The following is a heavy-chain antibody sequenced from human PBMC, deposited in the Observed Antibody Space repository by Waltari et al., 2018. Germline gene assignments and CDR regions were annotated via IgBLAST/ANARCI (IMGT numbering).Heavy chain of an antibody. J-gene: IGHJ3*02. CDR3: ARRGDWLPLDAFDI. CDR1: GESLSSSDW. V-gene: IGHV4-4*02. D-gene: IGHD2-15*01. Sequence: QVQLQESGPGLVKSSETLSLTCTVPGESLSSSDWWTWVGQSPGKGLEWSGTIYPSGDTYYHGSLESRVRMSLDRSTNHFSMALRSVTAADTAVYYCARRGDWLPLDAFDIWGQGTVVTVSS. CDR2: IYPSGDT.